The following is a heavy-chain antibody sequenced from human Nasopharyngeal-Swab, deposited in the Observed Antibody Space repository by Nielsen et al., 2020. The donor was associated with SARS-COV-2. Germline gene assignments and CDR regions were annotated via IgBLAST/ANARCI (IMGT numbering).Heavy chain of an antibody. CDR3: ARSFWSSSTRWVGYGMDV. J-gene: IGHJ6*02. D-gene: IGHD2-2*01. Sequence: SVKVSCKASGGTFSSYAISWVRQAPGQGLEGMGGIIPILGIANYAQKFQGRVTITADKSTSTAYMELSSLRSEDTAVYYCARSFWSSSTRWVGYGMDVWGQGTTVTVSS. V-gene: IGHV1-69*10. CDR1: GGTFSSYA. CDR2: IIPILGIA.